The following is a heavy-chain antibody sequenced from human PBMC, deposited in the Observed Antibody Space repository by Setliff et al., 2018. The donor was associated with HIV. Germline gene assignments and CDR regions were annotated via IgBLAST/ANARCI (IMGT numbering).Heavy chain of an antibody. J-gene: IGHJ4*02. CDR3: ASGSGYCTKGDCYIGVHRTPDKYYFDS. CDR1: GDSLRNYV. D-gene: IGHD2-8*01. Sequence: SVKVSCRASGDSLRNYVITWVRRAPGQGLEWMGGIVPLFGTTNYAQNFQGRLTITTDQIMTTAYMELTSLRSEDTAVYYCASGSGYCTKGDCYIGVHRTPDKYYFDSWGQGTLVTVSS. CDR2: IVPLFGTT. V-gene: IGHV1-69*05.